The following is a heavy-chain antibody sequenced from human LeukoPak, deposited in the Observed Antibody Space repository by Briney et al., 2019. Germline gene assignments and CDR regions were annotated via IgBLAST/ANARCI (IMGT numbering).Heavy chain of an antibody. V-gene: IGHV1-46*01. CDR1: GYTFTSYY. CDR2: INPSGGST. CDR3: ARQTYYYDSSGYYYDAEYFQH. J-gene: IGHJ1*01. D-gene: IGHD3-22*01. Sequence: ASVKVSCKASGYTFTSYYMHWVRQAPGQGLEWMGIINPSGGSTSYAQKFQGRVTMTRDTSTSTVYMELSSLRSEDTAVYYCARQTYYYDSSGYYYDAEYFQHWGQGTLVTVSS.